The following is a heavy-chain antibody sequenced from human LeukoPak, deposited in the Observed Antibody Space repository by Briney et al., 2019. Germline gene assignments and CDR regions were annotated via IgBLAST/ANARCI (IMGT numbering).Heavy chain of an antibody. CDR3: ARYWNYGTPQYYCDY. CDR1: GGSISPYY. Sequence: PSETLSLTCTVSGGSISPYYWSWIRQPPGKGLEWMGYIYYSGSTKYNPSLKSRVTISVDTSKNQFSLKLSSVTAADTAVYYCARYWNYGTPQYYCDYWGQGTLVTVSS. V-gene: IGHV4-59*01. J-gene: IGHJ4*02. CDR2: IYYSGST. D-gene: IGHD1-7*01.